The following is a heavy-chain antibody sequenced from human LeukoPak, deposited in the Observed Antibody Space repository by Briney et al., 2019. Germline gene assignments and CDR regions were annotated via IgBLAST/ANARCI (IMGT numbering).Heavy chain of an antibody. J-gene: IGHJ4*02. D-gene: IGHD3-16*01. V-gene: IGHV3-64D*09. CDR2: IHSNGEST. CDR1: GFSLSYYA. Sequence: GGSLSLACSVSGFSLSYYAMHWVRQAPGKGLEYVAAIHSNGESTYYADSVKGRFTISRDNSKNTVYLQMSSLRGDDTAVYYCVKETFTVTSPFDYWGRGTLVTVSS. CDR3: VKETFTVTSPFDY.